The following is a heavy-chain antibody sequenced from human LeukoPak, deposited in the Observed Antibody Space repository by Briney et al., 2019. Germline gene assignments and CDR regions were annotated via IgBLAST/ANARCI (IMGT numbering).Heavy chain of an antibody. D-gene: IGHD3-3*01. CDR2: MFYSGST. J-gene: IGHJ4*02. CDR1: GGSISSSNYY. CDR3: ARHGSSGVVITNFDY. Sequence: ETLSLTCSVSGGSISSSNYYWGWIRQPPRKGLEWIGTMFYSGSTYYSPSLKSRVTISVDTSKNQFSLKLSSVTAADTAVYFCARHGSSGVVITNFDYWGQGTLFTVSS. V-gene: IGHV4-39*01.